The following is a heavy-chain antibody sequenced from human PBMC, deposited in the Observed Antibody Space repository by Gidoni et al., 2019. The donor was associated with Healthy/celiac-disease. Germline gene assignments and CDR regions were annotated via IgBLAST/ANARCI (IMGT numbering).Heavy chain of an antibody. D-gene: IGHD3-22*01. V-gene: IGHV5-51*01. CDR1: GYSFTSYW. CDR3: ATGQGTVYYYDSSGYAFDY. CDR2: IYPGDSDT. Sequence: EVQLVQSGAEVKKPGESLKISCKGSGYSFTSYWIGWVRQMPGKGLEWMGIIYPGDSDTRYSPSFQGQVTISADKSISTAYLQWSSLKASDTAMYYCATGQGTVYYYDSSGYAFDYWGQGTLVTVSS. J-gene: IGHJ4*02.